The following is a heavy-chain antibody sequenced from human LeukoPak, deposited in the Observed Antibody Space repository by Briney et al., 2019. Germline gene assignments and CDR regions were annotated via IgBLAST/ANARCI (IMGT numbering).Heavy chain of an antibody. CDR1: GGSFSGYY. CDR2: INHSGST. D-gene: IGHD3-3*01. V-gene: IGHV4-34*01. J-gene: IGHJ3*02. Sequence: PSETLSLTCAVYGGSFSGYYWSWIRQPPRKGVEWIGEINHSGSTNYNPCLKSRVTISVDTSKNQFSLKLSSVTAADTAMYYCARRGPYDFWSGYYRDAFDIWGQGTMVTVSS. CDR3: ARRGPYDFWSGYYRDAFDI.